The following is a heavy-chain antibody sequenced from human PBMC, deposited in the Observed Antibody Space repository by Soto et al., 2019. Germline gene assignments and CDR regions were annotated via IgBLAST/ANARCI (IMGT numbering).Heavy chain of an antibody. Sequence: GGSLRLSCAASGFTFSNYGMHWVRQAPGKGLEWVAFVWLDGSNKYYADSVRDRFTISRDNSKNTLYLQMDSLRAEDTAVYYCAKEMATIPISNYYYYYGMDVWGQGTTVTVSS. CDR1: GFTFSNYG. D-gene: IGHD5-12*01. J-gene: IGHJ6*02. V-gene: IGHV3-30*02. CDR2: VWLDGSNK. CDR3: AKEMATIPISNYYYYYGMDV.